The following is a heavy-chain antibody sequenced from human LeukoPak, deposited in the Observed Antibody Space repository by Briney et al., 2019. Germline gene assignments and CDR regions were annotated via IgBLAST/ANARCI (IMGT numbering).Heavy chain of an antibody. Sequence: SETLPLTCTVSGGSISSGDYYWSWIRQPPGKGLEWIGYIYYSGSTYYNPSLKSRVTISVDTSKNQFSLKLSSVTAADTAVYYCARDYYDSSGYYYYYYGMDVWGQGTTVTVSS. CDR1: GGSISSGDYY. J-gene: IGHJ6*02. CDR2: IYYSGST. D-gene: IGHD3-22*01. CDR3: ARDYYDSSGYYYYYYGMDV. V-gene: IGHV4-30-4*01.